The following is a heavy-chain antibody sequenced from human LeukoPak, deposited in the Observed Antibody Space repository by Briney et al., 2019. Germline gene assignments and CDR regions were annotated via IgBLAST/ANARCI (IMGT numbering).Heavy chain of an antibody. CDR2: IYYSGST. Sequence: SETLSLTCTVSGGSISSYYWSWIRQPPGKGLEWIGYIYYSGSTNYNPSLKSRVTISVDTSKNQFSLKLSSVTAADTAVYYCARVRYGNYYYYGMDVWGQGTTVTVSS. V-gene: IGHV4-59*01. CDR3: ARVRYGNYYYYGMDV. D-gene: IGHD4-17*01. CDR1: GGSISSYY. J-gene: IGHJ6*02.